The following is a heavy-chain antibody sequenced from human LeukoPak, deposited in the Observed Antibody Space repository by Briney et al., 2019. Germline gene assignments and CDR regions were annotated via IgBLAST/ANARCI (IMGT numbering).Heavy chain of an antibody. CDR2: VSLAGQT. D-gene: IGHD1-26*01. CDR1: GGSFSSYY. V-gene: IGHV4-34*01. J-gene: IGHJ4*02. Sequence: PSETLSLTCAVFGGSFSSYYWSWIRQPPGQGLEWIGEVSLAGQTNYNPSLNGRVTMSLDESSNQLSLKLTSVTAADTAIYYCSRESGAFCPFGYWGQGTLVIVPS. CDR3: SRESGAFCPFGY.